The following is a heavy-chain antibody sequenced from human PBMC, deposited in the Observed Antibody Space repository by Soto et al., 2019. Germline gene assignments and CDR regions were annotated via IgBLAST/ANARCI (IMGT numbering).Heavy chain of an antibody. Sequence: QVQLQQWGAGLLKPSETLSLTCSVYGGSFSGYYWSWIRQPPGKGLGWIGEINHSGSTNYNPSLKSRVTISVDTSKNQFSLKLSSVTAADTAVYYCARGRGSVAYQHWGQGTLVTVSS. CDR1: GGSFSGYY. CDR2: INHSGST. V-gene: IGHV4-34*01. J-gene: IGHJ1*01. D-gene: IGHD1-26*01. CDR3: ARGRGSVAYQH.